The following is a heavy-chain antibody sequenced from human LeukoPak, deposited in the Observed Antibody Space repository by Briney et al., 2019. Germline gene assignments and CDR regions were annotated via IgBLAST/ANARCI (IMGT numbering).Heavy chain of an antibody. CDR2: IYYSGST. Sequence: SETLSLTCTVSGGSISSSSYYWGWIRQPPGKGLEWIGSIYYSGSTYYNPSLKSRVTISVDTSKNQFSLKLSSVTAADTAVYYCAAFTVPGNGHYFDYWGQGTLVTVSS. D-gene: IGHD1-1*01. V-gene: IGHV4-39*01. CDR3: AAFTVPGNGHYFDY. J-gene: IGHJ4*02. CDR1: GGSISSSSYY.